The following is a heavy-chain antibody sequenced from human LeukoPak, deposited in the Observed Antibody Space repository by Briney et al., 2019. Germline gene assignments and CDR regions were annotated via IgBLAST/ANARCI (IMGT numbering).Heavy chain of an antibody. CDR1: GFTFSSYA. CDR3: AKGSRYYYYYMDV. V-gene: IGHV3-23*01. Sequence: GGSLRLSCAASGFTFSSYAMRWARQAPGKGLEWVSAISGSGGSTYCADSVKGRFTSSRDNSKNTLYLQMNSMRAEDTAVYYCAKGSRYYYYYMDVWGKGTTVTVSS. CDR2: ISGSGGST. J-gene: IGHJ6*03. D-gene: IGHD6-13*01.